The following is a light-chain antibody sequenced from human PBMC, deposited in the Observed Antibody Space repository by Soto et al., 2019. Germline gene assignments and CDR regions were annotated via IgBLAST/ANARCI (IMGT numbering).Light chain of an antibody. V-gene: IGLV1-40*01. CDR2: ADT. Sequence: QSVLTQPPSVTGAPGQRVTISCTGSNSNIGAGYPVHWYQQFPGAAPKLLIYADTHRPSGVPDRFSGSKSGTSATLGITGLQTGDEADYYCGTWDSSLSAGVFGGGTKLTVL. CDR3: GTWDSSLSAGV. CDR1: NSNIGAGYP. J-gene: IGLJ2*01.